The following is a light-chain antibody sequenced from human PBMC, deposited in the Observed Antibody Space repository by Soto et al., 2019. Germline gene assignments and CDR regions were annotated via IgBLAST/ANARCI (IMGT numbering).Light chain of an antibody. CDR2: DVS. Sequence: QSVLTQPASVSGSPGQSITISCTGTSSDVGAYNYVSWYQQHPGKAPRLMIYDVSTRPSGVSDRLSGSKSGNTASLTISGLQAEDDAHYYCSSYTITSRVFGTGTKVTLL. CDR1: SSDVGAYNY. J-gene: IGLJ1*01. V-gene: IGLV2-14*01. CDR3: SSYTITSRV.